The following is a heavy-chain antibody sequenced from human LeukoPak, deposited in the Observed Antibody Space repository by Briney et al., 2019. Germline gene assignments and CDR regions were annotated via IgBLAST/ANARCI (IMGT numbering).Heavy chain of an antibody. D-gene: IGHD3-3*01. J-gene: IGHJ5*02. Sequence: GGSLRLYCVASGFTFTRNCMHWVRQAPGKGLEWVAAIPHDGSNALYADSVKGRFTISRDDSKNTQYLQMNSLRIEDSAMYYCATGSDYYYASWGRGTLVTVSS. CDR1: GFTFTRNC. V-gene: IGHV3-30*03. CDR3: ATGSDYYYAS. CDR2: IPHDGSNA.